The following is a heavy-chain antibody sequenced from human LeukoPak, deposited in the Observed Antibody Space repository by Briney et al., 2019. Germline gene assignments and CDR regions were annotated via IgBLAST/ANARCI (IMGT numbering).Heavy chain of an antibody. CDR3: ARTGDGYNYYNYYYMDV. V-gene: IGHV4-59*01. D-gene: IGHD5-24*01. CDR2: IYYSGST. J-gene: IGHJ6*03. CDR1: GGSISSYY. Sequence: SETLSLTCTVSGGSISSYYWSWIRQPPGKGLEWIGYIYYSGSTNYNPSLKSRVTISVDTSKNQFSLKLSSVTAADTAVYYCARTGDGYNYYNYYYMDVWGKGTTVTVTS.